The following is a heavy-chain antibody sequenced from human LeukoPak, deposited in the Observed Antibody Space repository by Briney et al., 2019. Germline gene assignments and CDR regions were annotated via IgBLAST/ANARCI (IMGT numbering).Heavy chain of an antibody. CDR2: IIPIFGTA. D-gene: IGHD5-24*01. V-gene: IGHV1-69*13. CDR1: GGTFSSYA. J-gene: IGHJ6*02. CDR3: ARDMSDGYNSGDYYYGMDV. Sequence: GASVKVSCKASGGTFSSYAISWVRQAPGQGLEWMGGIIPIFGTANYAQKFQGRVTITADESTSTAYMELSSLRSEDTAVYYCARDMSDGYNSGDYYYGMDVWGQGTTVTVSS.